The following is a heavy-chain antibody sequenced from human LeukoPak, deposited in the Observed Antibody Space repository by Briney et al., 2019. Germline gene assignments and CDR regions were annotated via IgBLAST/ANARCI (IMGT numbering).Heavy chain of an antibody. Sequence: SETLSLTCTVSGGSIGTYYWSWIRQSPGKGLEWVGYIYVTGSTRYNPYLQSRVTISVDTSRNQFFLKMSSVTAADTAVYYCARHIGGGIEDMDVWGKGTKVTVSS. V-gene: IGHV4-59*08. CDR3: ARHIGGGIEDMDV. D-gene: IGHD3-16*02. J-gene: IGHJ6*03. CDR2: IYVTGST. CDR1: GGSIGTYY.